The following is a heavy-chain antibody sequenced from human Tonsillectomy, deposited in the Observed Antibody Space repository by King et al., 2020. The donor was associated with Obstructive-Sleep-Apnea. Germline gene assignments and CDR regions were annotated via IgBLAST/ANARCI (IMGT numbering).Heavy chain of an antibody. CDR2: ISYSGST. V-gene: IGHV4-39*07. CDR1: GGSISSSSYY. J-gene: IGHJ5*02. CDR3: SRDRVAAAGQNWFDP. Sequence: QLQLQESGPGLVKPSETLSLTCTVSGGSISSSSYYWGWIRQPPGKGLEWIGSISYSGSTYYNPSLKSRVTISVDTSKNHFSLKLSCVTAADTAVYYCSRDRVAAAGQNWFDPWGQGTLVTVSS. D-gene: IGHD6-13*01.